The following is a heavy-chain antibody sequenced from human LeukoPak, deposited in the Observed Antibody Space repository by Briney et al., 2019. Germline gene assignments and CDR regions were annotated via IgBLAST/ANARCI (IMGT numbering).Heavy chain of an antibody. CDR2: ISSSGSTI. D-gene: IGHD5-18*01. CDR1: GFTFSSYG. Sequence: GGSLRLSCAASGFTFSSYGMSWIRQAPGKGLEWVSYISSSGSTIYYADSVKGRFTISRDNAKNSLYLQMNSLRAEDTAVYYCARDKKSGYSYGYYPDYWGQGTLVTVSS. CDR3: ARDKKSGYSYGYYPDY. J-gene: IGHJ4*02. V-gene: IGHV3-11*01.